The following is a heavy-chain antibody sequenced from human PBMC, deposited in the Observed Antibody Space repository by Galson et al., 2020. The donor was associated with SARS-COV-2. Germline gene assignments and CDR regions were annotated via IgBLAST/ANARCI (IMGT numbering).Heavy chain of an antibody. CDR1: GGSFSGYY. CDR2: INHSGST. J-gene: IGHJ5*02. D-gene: IGHD2-15*01. Sequence: SETLSLTCAVYGGSFSGYYWSWIRQPPGKGLEWIGEINHSGSTNYNPSLKSRVTISVDTSKNQFSLKLSSVTAADTAVYYCARRGTGYCSGGSCYSGSCWFDPWGQGTLVTVSS. CDR3: ARRGTGYCSGGSCYSGSCWFDP. V-gene: IGHV4-34*01.